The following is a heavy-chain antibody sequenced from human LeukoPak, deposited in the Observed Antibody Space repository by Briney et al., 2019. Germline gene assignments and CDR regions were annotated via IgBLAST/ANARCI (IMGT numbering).Heavy chain of an antibody. Sequence: CGFISKTTAKGLEWIGSIYYSGSIYYKPSLKIRDTMSVDTSKNQFSLKLSSVTAADTALYYCARQRRFGEPWYFDYWGQGTLVTVSS. J-gene: IGHJ4*02. CDR3: ARQRRFGEPWYFDY. D-gene: IGHD3-10*01. V-gene: IGHV4-39*01. CDR2: IYYSGSI.